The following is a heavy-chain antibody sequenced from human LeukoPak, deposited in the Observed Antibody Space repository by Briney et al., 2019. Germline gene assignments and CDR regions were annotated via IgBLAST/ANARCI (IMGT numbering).Heavy chain of an antibody. CDR3: AKSDGDYGASAFDI. J-gene: IGHJ3*02. Sequence: SETLSLTCAVSGGSISSGGYSWSWIRQPPGKGLEWIGYIYHSGSTYYNPSLKSRVTISVDRSKNQFSLKLSSVTAADTAVYYCAKSDGDYGASAFDIWGQGTMVTVSS. D-gene: IGHD4-17*01. CDR1: GGSISSGGYS. V-gene: IGHV4-30-2*01. CDR2: IYHSGST.